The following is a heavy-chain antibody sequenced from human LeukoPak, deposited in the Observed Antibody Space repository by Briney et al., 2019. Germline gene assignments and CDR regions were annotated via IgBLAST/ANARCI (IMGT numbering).Heavy chain of an antibody. CDR2: INPSGGST. Sequence: ASVKVSCKASGYTFTSYYMPWVRQAPGQGLEWMGIINPSGGSTSYAQKFQGRVTMTRDTSTSTVYMELSSLRSEDTAVYYCARVVRSVSGSSLTGYYYYYYMDVWGKGTTVTVSS. CDR1: GYTFTSYY. J-gene: IGHJ6*03. CDR3: ARVVRSVSGSSLTGYYYYYYMDV. V-gene: IGHV1-46*01. D-gene: IGHD3-10*01.